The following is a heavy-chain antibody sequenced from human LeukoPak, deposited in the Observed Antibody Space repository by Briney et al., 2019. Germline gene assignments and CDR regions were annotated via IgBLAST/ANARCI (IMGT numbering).Heavy chain of an antibody. CDR1: GLTFGSYW. D-gene: IGHD3-10*01. V-gene: IGHV3-7*01. Sequence: GGSLRLSCAASGLTFGSYWMSWVRQAPGKGLEWVANIHPNGGVKNYVDSVKGRFTISRDNAKNSLYLQMNSLRAEDTAVYYCARVMNNYDSGTRITSFDYWGQGTLVTVSS. J-gene: IGHJ4*02. CDR3: ARVMNNYDSGTRITSFDY. CDR2: IHPNGGVK.